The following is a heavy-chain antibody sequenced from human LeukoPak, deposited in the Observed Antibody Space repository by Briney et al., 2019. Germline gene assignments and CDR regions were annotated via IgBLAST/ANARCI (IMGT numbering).Heavy chain of an antibody. D-gene: IGHD6-19*01. CDR2: IWSDGSEN. CDR3: ARDPHSSGWLFDY. CDR1: GFTFRNYG. V-gene: IGHV3-33*01. Sequence: GGSLRLSCAASGFTFRNYGVHWVRQAPGKGLEWVALIWSDGSENYYADSVKGRFTISRDNSKNTLYLQMNSLTAEDTAVYYCARDPHSSGWLFDYWSQGTLVTVSS. J-gene: IGHJ4*02.